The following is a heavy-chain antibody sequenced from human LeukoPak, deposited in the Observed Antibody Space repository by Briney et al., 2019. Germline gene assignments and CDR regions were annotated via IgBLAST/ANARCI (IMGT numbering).Heavy chain of an antibody. CDR2: ISYDGSNK. D-gene: IGHD2-2*01. V-gene: IGHV3-30*18. Sequence: PGGSLRLSCAASGFTFSSYGMHWVRQAPGKGLEWVVVISYDGSNKYYADSVKGRFTISRDNSKNTLYLQMNSLRAEDTAVYYCAKDYRRYCSSTSCQPFDYWGQGTLVTVSS. CDR3: AKDYRRYCSSTSCQPFDY. J-gene: IGHJ4*02. CDR1: GFTFSSYG.